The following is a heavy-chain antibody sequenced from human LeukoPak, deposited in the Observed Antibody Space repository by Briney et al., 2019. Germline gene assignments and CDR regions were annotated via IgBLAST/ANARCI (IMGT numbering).Heavy chain of an antibody. CDR1: GFTFDDYA. Sequence: GGSLRLSCAASGFTFDDYAMHWVRQAPGKGLEWVSIIGGAGDRIYYADSVRGRFTISRDNRKNSLFLQMNSLRPEDTALYYCAKDTIKNSRNYFDSWGQGTLVTVSS. J-gene: IGHJ4*02. D-gene: IGHD6-13*01. V-gene: IGHV3-43*02. CDR2: IGGAGDRI. CDR3: AKDTIKNSRNYFDS.